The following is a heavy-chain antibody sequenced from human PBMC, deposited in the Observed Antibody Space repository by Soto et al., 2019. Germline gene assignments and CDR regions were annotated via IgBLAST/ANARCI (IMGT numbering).Heavy chain of an antibody. CDR1: AYSLTDLS. V-gene: IGHV1-24*01. Sequence: QVQLVQSGAEVKKPGASVKVSCKVSAYSLTDLSMHWVRQAPGKGLEWMGGFHPEDGETIYAQKFQGRVTMTEDTSTDTAYMELSSLRSEDTAVYYCATSGSSGYYSKKYFHHWGQGTLVNVS. J-gene: IGHJ1*01. CDR2: FHPEDGET. D-gene: IGHD3-22*01. CDR3: ATSGSSGYYSKKYFHH.